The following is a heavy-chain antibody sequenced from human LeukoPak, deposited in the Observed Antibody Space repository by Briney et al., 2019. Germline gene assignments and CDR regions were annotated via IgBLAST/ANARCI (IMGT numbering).Heavy chain of an antibody. Sequence: KSSETLSLICTVSGGYISSYYCNWIRQPPAKGLEWIGYIHYSGNTNYNPSLKSRLTISLDTSKNQFSLKMSSVTAADTAVYYCARGELGYFDYWGQGTLVTVSS. CDR3: ARGELGYFDY. J-gene: IGHJ4*02. D-gene: IGHD3-16*01. CDR2: IHYSGNT. V-gene: IGHV4-59*01. CDR1: GGYISSYY.